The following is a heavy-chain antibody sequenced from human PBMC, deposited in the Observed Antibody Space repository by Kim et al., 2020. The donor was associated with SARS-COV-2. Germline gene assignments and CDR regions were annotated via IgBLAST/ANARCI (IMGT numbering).Heavy chain of an antibody. D-gene: IGHD5-12*01. CDR1: GYTFTSYG. CDR2: ISAYNGNT. CDR3: ARGVMATIMSDMAYYYYYGMDV. Sequence: ASVKVSCKTSGYTFTSYGISWVRQAPGQGLEWMGWISAYNGNTNYAQKLQGRVTMTTDTSTSTAYMELRSLRSDDTAVYYCARGVMATIMSDMAYYYYYGMDVWGQGTTVTVSS. V-gene: IGHV1-18*01. J-gene: IGHJ6*02.